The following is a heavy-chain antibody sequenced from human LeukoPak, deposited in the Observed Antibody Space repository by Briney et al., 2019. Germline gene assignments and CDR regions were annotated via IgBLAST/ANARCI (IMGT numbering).Heavy chain of an antibody. V-gene: IGHV3-30*18. J-gene: IGHJ4*02. CDR3: AKISLGQWEDY. Sequence: GGSLRLSCAASGFTFSSYGMHWVRQAPGKGLEWVAVISYDGSNKYYADSVKGRFTISRDNSKNTLYLQMNSLRAEDTAVYYCAKISLGQWEDYWGQGTLVIVSS. CDR1: GFTFSSYG. D-gene: IGHD1-26*01. CDR2: ISYDGSNK.